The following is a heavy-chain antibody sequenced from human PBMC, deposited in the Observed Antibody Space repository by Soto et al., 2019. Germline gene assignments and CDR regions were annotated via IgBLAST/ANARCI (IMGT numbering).Heavy chain of an antibody. CDR3: AKDMGSGYGYTMDV. J-gene: IGHJ6*02. V-gene: IGHV3-9*01. CDR1: GFTLEVYA. D-gene: IGHD5-12*01. Sequence: EVQVVESGGGLVPPGRSLRLSCAPSGFTLEVYAINWVGQAPGKGLKWVSGISWNSGSIAYADSVKGRFTISRDNAKNSLYLQMNSLRAEDTALYYCAKDMGSGYGYTMDVWGQGTTVTVSS. CDR2: ISWNSGSI.